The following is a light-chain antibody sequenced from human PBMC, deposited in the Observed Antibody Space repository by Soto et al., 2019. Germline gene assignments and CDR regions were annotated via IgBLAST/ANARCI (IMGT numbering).Light chain of an antibody. CDR3: QQYKSWTPPT. J-gene: IGKJ4*01. Sequence: EIVMTQSPATLSVSPGETATLSCRASQSVGSAVAWYQHKPGQAPRLLIVGASIRATGVTGRFSGGGSGTEFALPIGSLQSEDFAVYYCQQYKSWTPPTFGGGTTVEIK. CDR1: QSVGSA. V-gene: IGKV3-15*01. CDR2: GAS.